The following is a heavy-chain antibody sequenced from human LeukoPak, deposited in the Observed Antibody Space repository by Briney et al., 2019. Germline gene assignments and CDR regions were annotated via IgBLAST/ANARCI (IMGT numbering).Heavy chain of an antibody. CDR2: ISSSSSYI. CDR3: ARITRTNWFDP. CDR1: GFSVSANY. D-gene: IGHD3-16*01. Sequence: PGGSLRLSCAASGFSVSANYMSWVRQAPERGLEWVSSISSSSSYIYYADSVKGRFTISRDNAKNSLYLQMNSLRAEDTAVYYCARITRTNWFDPWGQGTLVTVSS. V-gene: IGHV3-21*01. J-gene: IGHJ5*02.